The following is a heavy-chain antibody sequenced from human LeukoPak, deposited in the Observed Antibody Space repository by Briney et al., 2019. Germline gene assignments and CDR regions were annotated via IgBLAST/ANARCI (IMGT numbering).Heavy chain of an antibody. CDR2: IKHTGGT. CDR3: APIFGDYSDFDS. D-gene: IGHD4-17*01. Sequence: SETLSLACAVYGGSFSSYYGSWIRQPPGKGLEWIGEIKHTGGTNYNPSLRSRVTISLDTSKNQFSLRLSSVTAADTAVYYCAPIFGDYSDFDSWGQGTLVTVSS. V-gene: IGHV4-34*01. J-gene: IGHJ4*01. CDR1: GGSFSSYY.